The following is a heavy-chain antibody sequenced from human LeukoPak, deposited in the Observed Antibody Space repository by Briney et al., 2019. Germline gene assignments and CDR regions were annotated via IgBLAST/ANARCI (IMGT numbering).Heavy chain of an antibody. Sequence: PGGSLRLSCAASGFTFSSYGMHWVRQAPGKGLEWVAFIRYDGSNKYYADSVKGRFTISRDNSKNTLYLQMNSLRAEDTAVYYCAKDNLVPAAISPLDYWGQGTLVTVSS. J-gene: IGHJ4*02. CDR1: GFTFSSYG. V-gene: IGHV3-30*02. D-gene: IGHD2-2*01. CDR3: AKDNLVPAAISPLDY. CDR2: IRYDGSNK.